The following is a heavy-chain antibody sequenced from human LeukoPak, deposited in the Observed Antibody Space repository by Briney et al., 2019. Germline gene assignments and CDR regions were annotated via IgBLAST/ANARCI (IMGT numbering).Heavy chain of an antibody. CDR3: AREGGSSTRWFDP. D-gene: IGHD1-26*01. Sequence: GGSLRLSCAASGFTFSDYYMSWIRQAPGKGLEWISYISSSDRTIYYADSVKGRFTISRDNAKNSLYLQMNSLRAEDTAVYYCAREGGSSTRWFDPWGQGTLVTVSS. CDR1: GFTFSDYY. J-gene: IGHJ5*02. CDR2: ISSSDRTI. V-gene: IGHV3-11*01.